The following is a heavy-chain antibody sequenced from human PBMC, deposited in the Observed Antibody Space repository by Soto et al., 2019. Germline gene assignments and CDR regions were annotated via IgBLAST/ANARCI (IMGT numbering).Heavy chain of an antibody. J-gene: IGHJ6*02. D-gene: IGHD2-2*01. Sequence: GASVKVSCKASGYTFTGYYMHWVRQAPGQGLEWMGWINPNSGGTNYAQKFQGWVTMTRDTSISTAYMELSRLRSDDTAVYYCAREGLFCSSTSCQGDYYYYGMDVWGQGTTVTVS. CDR1: GYTFTGYY. CDR3: AREGLFCSSTSCQGDYYYYGMDV. V-gene: IGHV1-2*04. CDR2: INPNSGGT.